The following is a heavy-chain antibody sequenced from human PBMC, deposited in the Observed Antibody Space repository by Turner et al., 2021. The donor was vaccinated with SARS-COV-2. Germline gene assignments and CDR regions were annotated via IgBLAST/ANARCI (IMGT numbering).Heavy chain of an antibody. CDR1: GGSISSGDYY. D-gene: IGHD5-18*01. CDR3: ARGPKYSYGYSDH. J-gene: IGHJ4*02. CDR2: IYYTGSS. Sequence: QVQLQESGPGLVKPSQTLSLTCTVSGGSISSGDYYWSWIRQPPGKGLEWIGYIYYTGSSNSNPSLKSRVTISVDTSKNQFSLELRSVTAADTAVYYCARGPKYSYGYSDHWGQGTLVTVSS. V-gene: IGHV4-30-4*01.